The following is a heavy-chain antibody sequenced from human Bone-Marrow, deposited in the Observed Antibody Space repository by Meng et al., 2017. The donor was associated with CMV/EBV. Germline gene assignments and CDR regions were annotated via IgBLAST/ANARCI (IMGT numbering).Heavy chain of an antibody. Sequence: ASVKVSCKASGYTFTSYYMHWVRQAPGQGLEWMGIINPSGGSTSYAQKFQGRVTMTRDTSTSTVYMELSSLRSEDTAVYYCARDLVVAAQGDYYYYGMDVWRQGTTVTVSS. CDR1: GYTFTSYY. CDR2: INPSGGST. J-gene: IGHJ6*02. V-gene: IGHV1-46*01. D-gene: IGHD2-15*01. CDR3: ARDLVVAAQGDYYYYGMDV.